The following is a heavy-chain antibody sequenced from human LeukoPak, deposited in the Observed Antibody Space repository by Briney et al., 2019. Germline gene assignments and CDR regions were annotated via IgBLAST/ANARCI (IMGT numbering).Heavy chain of an antibody. Sequence: SETLSLTCAVYGGSFSGYYWSWIRQPPGKGLEWIGEINHSGSTNYNPSLKSRVTISVDTSKNQFSLKLSSVTAADTAVYYSASMRGYCSGGSCYSPDAFDIWGQGTMVTVSS. CDR1: GGSFSGYY. J-gene: IGHJ3*02. CDR2: INHSGST. CDR3: ASMRGYCSGGSCYSPDAFDI. D-gene: IGHD2-15*01. V-gene: IGHV4-34*01.